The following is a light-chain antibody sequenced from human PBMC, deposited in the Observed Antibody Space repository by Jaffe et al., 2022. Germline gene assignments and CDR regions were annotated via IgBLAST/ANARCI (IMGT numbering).Light chain of an antibody. J-gene: IGKJ5*01. Sequence: EIVLTQSPATLSLSPGATATLSCRASQSVSRYLAWYQQKPGQSPRLLIYGASNRATGIPARFSGSGSGTDFTLTISSLEPEDFAIYYCQQRSNWPPITFGQGTRLEIK. CDR1: QSVSRY. V-gene: IGKV3-11*01. CDR2: GAS. CDR3: QQRSNWPPIT.